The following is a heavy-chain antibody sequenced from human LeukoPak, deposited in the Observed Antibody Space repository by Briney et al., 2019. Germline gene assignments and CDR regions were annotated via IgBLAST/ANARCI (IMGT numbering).Heavy chain of an antibody. CDR1: GGSFSGYY. CDR3: ARVASYGWDWFDP. V-gene: IGHV4-34*01. CDR2: INHSGST. J-gene: IGHJ5*02. D-gene: IGHD5-18*01. Sequence: PSETLSLTCAVYGGSFSGYYWSWIRQPPGKGLVWIGEINHSGSTNYNPSLKSRVTISVDTSKNQFSLKLSSVTAADTAVYYCARVASYGWDWFDPWGQGTLVTVSS.